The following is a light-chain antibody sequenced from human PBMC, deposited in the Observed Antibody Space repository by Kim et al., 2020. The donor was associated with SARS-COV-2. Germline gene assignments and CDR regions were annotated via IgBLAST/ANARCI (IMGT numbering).Light chain of an antibody. CDR3: QQRSNWPIT. V-gene: IGKV3-11*01. Sequence: LSLGERATLPRRARQRFWSQLGWYQQKPGQAPKLLIYEASKGATGIPARFSGSGSGTDFSLTISSLEPEDFAVYYCQQRSNWPITFGQGTRLEIK. J-gene: IGKJ5*01. CDR1: QRFWSQ. CDR2: EAS.